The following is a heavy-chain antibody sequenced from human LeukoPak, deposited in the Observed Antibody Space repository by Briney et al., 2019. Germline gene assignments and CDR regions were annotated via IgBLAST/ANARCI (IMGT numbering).Heavy chain of an antibody. CDR2: IYSGGST. J-gene: IGHJ6*02. V-gene: IGHV3-66*01. D-gene: IGHD2-15*01. CDR1: GFTVSSNY. CDR3: ARCGGSCYYGMDV. Sequence: GGSLRLSCAASGFTVSSNYMSWVRQAPGKGLEWVSVIYSGGSTYYADSVKGRFTISRDNSKNPLYLQMNSLRAEDTAVYYCARCGGSCYYGMDVWGQGTTVTVSS.